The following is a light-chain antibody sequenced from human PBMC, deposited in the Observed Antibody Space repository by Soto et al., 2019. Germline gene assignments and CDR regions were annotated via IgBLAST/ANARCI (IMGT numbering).Light chain of an antibody. CDR1: SSDVGGYNY. J-gene: IGLJ1*01. Sequence: QSALTQPPSASGSPGQSVAISCTGTSSDVGGYNYVSWYQQHPGKAPKLMIYEVNKRPSGVPDRFSGSKSGNTASLTVSVVQAEDEADYYCSSYAGSSNVVGTGTKLTVL. CDR2: EVN. CDR3: SSYAGSSNV. V-gene: IGLV2-8*01.